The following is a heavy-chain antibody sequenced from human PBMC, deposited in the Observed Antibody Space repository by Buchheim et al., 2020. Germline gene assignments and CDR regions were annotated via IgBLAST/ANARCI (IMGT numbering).Heavy chain of an antibody. CDR3: ARDLAYCGGDCYSGNWFDP. Sequence: QLQLQESGPGLVKPSETLSLTCTVSGGSISSSSYYWGWIRQPPGKGLEWIGRIYYSGSTYYTPSLKSRVTISVYTSQNSFSLKLSSVTAADTAVYYCARDLAYCGGDCYSGNWFDPWGQGTL. CDR2: IYYSGST. V-gene: IGHV4-39*02. D-gene: IGHD2-21*02. CDR1: GGSISSSSYY. J-gene: IGHJ5*02.